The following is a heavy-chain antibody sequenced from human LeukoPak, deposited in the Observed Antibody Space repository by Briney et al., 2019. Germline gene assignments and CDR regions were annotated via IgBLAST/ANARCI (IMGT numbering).Heavy chain of an antibody. CDR3: ARDGYDSSGYYSGYYYYYMDV. CDR1: GGTFSSYA. J-gene: IGHJ6*03. CDR2: IIPIFGTA. V-gene: IGHV1-69*05. D-gene: IGHD3-22*01. Sequence: AASVKVSCKASGGTFSSYAISWVRQAPGQGLEWMGRIIPIFGTANYAQKFQGRVTITTDESTSTAYMELSSLRSEDTAVYYCARDGYDSSGYYSGYYYYYMDVWGKGTRSPSP.